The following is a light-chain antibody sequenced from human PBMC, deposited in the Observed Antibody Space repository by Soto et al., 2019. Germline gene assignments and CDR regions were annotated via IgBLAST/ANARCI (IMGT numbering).Light chain of an antibody. CDR2: LGS. CDR3: MQALQTPIT. J-gene: IGKJ5*01. Sequence: DLVMTQSPLSLPVTPGEPASISCRSSQSLLFTNGYNYLDWYLQKPGQSPQLLIYLGSTRASGVPDRISGSGSGTDFTLKISRVEAEDVGVYYCMQALQTPITFGQGTRLEIK. V-gene: IGKV2-28*01. CDR1: QSLLFTNGYNY.